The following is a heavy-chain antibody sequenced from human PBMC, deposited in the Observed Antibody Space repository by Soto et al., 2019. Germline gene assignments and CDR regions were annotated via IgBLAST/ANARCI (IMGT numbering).Heavy chain of an antibody. D-gene: IGHD5-18*01. CDR1: GGSVNSESYY. V-gene: IGHV4-61*01. Sequence: KPSETLSLTCTVSGGSVNSESYYWSWIRQPPGKGLEWIGYIYHSGRTNYSPSLKSRVTISIDMSKNQFSLKLTSVTTADTAVYYCARGGGYSFVYFDPWGQGTLVTVSS. CDR2: IYHSGRT. J-gene: IGHJ5*02. CDR3: ARGGGYSFVYFDP.